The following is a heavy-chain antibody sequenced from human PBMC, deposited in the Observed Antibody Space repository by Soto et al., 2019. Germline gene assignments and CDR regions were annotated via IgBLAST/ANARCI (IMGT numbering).Heavy chain of an antibody. Sequence: TLSLTCTVSGGSISSGGYYWSWIRQHPGKGLEWIGYIYYSGSTYYNPSLKSRVTISVDTSKNQFSLKLSSVTAADTAVYYCARECPPAGSFYYYYGMDVWGQGTTVTVSS. CDR2: IYYSGST. CDR1: GGSISSGGYY. D-gene: IGHD2-2*01. CDR3: ARECPPAGSFYYYYGMDV. V-gene: IGHV4-31*03. J-gene: IGHJ6*02.